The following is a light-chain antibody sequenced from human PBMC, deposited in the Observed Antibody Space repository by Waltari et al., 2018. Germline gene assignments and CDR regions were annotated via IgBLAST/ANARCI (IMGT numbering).Light chain of an antibody. CDR3: SEWDISLNVHV. CDR2: RDM. V-gene: IGLV10-54*02. J-gene: IGLJ1*01. Sequence: QAALTHPPLVSNRLTQTPTLTPTGNTTIVGNQCSALLHHHQGHPPKLLSYRDMNRPTGIAERFSASRSGNTASRTITGLQHEDEADYYCSEWDISLNVHVFGTGTKVTVL. CDR1: TTIVGNQC.